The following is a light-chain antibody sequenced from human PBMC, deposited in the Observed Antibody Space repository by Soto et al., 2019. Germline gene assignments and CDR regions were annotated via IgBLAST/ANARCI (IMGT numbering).Light chain of an antibody. V-gene: IGLV3-21*04. CDR3: QVWDSSSDHYV. J-gene: IGLJ7*01. CDR2: YDS. CDR1: TIGSKS. Sequence: SYELTQPPSVSVAPGKTARITCGGTTIGSKSVHWYQQKPGQAPVLVIYYDSDRPSGIPERFSGSNSGNTATLTISRVEAGDEADSYCQVWDSSSDHYVFGIGTQLTVL.